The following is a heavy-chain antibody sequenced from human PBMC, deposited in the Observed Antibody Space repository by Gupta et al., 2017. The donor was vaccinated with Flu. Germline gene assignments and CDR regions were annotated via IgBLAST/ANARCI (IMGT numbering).Heavy chain of an antibody. CDR2: ISGKGDSI. D-gene: IGHD1-26*01. V-gene: IGHV3-9*02. Sequence: EVQLVETGGGVVRPGRSLRLSCHVIELQHDDYALFWVRQATGKGVEWNSGISGKGDSIVDSDSVKGRFTISRYNAKKSLYLQRNSLRAEDTALYYYTQDRSWSYYGPFVWGQGTMVTVSS. CDR3: TQDRSWSYYGPFV. CDR1: ELQHDDYA. J-gene: IGHJ3*01.